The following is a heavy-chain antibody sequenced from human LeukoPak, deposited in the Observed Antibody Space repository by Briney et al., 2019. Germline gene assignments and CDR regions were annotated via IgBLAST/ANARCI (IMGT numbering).Heavy chain of an antibody. Sequence: RPGGSLRLSCAASGFTFSNAWMSWVRQAPGKGLEWVGNIDGAGGEKHYVDSVKGRFTISRDNAKNSLYLQMNSLRAEDTAVYYCVRDETPYYWGQGTLVTVSS. J-gene: IGHJ4*02. CDR2: IDGAGGEK. CDR3: VRDETPYY. CDR1: GFTFSNAW. V-gene: IGHV3-7*01.